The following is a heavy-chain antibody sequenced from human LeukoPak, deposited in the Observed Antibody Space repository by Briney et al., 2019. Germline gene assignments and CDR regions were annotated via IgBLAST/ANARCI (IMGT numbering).Heavy chain of an antibody. D-gene: IGHD4-11*01. J-gene: IGHJ4*02. CDR1: GYTFTGNY. CDR2: IYTNSGGT. Sequence: ASVKVSCKASGYTFTGNYMHWVRQAPGQGLEYMGYIYTNSGGTYYIQKFQGRVTMTRNMSINTAYVELSSLTSDDTAVYYCARGGGTVAPAPWVPFAYWGQGTLVTVSS. V-gene: IGHV1-2*02. CDR3: ARGGGTVAPAPWVPFAY.